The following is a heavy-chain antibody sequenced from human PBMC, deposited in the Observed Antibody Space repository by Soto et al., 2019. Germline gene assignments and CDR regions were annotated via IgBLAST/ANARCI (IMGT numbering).Heavy chain of an antibody. Sequence: EVQLLESGGGLVQPGGSLRLSCAASGVTFSSYAMSWVRQAPGKGLEWVSAISGSGGSTYYAYSVKGRFTISRYNSKNTLYLQMNSLRAEDTAVYYCAKSAVGGYSSSWSWGQSTLVTVSS. CDR2: ISGSGGST. CDR1: GVTFSSYA. V-gene: IGHV3-23*01. D-gene: IGHD6-13*01. CDR3: AKSAVGGYSSSWS. J-gene: IGHJ1*01.